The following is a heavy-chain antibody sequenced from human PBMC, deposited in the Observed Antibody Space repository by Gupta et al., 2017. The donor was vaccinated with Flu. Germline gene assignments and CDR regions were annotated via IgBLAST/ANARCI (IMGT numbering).Heavy chain of an antibody. Sequence: EVQLVQSGPEVKKPGESLKISCKGTGYSFSIYWIGWVRQMPGKGLEWMGIIYPGDSDTRYSPSFQGQVTISVDKSIDTAYLHWSSLKASDTAMYYCARTGTDRYFDHWGQGSLVTVSS. CDR3: ARTGTDRYFDH. CDR1: GYSFSIYW. V-gene: IGHV5-51*03. CDR2: IYPGDSDT. J-gene: IGHJ4*02.